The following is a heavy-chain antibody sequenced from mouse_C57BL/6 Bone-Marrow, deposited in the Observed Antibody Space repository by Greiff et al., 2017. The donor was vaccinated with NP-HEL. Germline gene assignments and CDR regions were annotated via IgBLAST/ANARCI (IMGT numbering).Heavy chain of an antibody. CDR1: EYEFPSHD. CDR2: INSDGGST. D-gene: IGHD2-4*01. V-gene: IGHV5-2*01. J-gene: IGHJ1*03. CDR3: ARRREYDYDWYFDV. Sequence: VQLKESGGGLVQPGESLTLSCESNEYEFPSHDMSWVRKTPEKRLELVAAINSDGGSTYYPDTMVRRFIISRDNTKKTLYLQMSRLRSEDTALYYCARRREYDYDWYFDVWGTGTTVTVSS.